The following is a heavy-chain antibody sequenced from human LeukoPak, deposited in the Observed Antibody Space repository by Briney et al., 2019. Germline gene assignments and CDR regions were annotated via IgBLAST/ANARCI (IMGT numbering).Heavy chain of an antibody. J-gene: IGHJ4*02. D-gene: IGHD1-26*01. CDR1: GGSFSGYY. Sequence: SETLSLTCAVYGGSFSGYYWSWIRQPPGKGLEWIGEINHSGSTNYNPSLKSRVTISVDTSKNQFSLKLSSVTAADTAVYYCARDQYSGSYFDHWGQGTLVTVSS. V-gene: IGHV4-34*01. CDR2: INHSGST. CDR3: ARDQYSGSYFDH.